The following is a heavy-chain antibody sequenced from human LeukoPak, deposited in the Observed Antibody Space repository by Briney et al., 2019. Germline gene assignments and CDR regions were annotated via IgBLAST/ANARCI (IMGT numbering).Heavy chain of an antibody. Sequence: GGSLRLSCAASGFTFTAYAMSWVRQAPGKGLEWVSAISGSAYYTSYADSVKGRFTISRDNSKNTLYLQMNSLRAEDTAVYYCAKGVQLWFAYWFDYWGQGTLVTVSS. J-gene: IGHJ5*01. CDR2: ISGSAYYT. V-gene: IGHV3-23*01. CDR3: AKGVQLWFAYWFDY. CDR1: GFTFTAYA. D-gene: IGHD5-18*01.